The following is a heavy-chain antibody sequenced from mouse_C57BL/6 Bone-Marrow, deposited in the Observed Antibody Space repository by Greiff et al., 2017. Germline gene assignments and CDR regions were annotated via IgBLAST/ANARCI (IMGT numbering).Heavy chain of an antibody. CDR2: ISDGGSYT. V-gene: IGHV5-4*03. CDR1: GFTFSSYA. D-gene: IGHD2-5*01. Sequence: EVMLVESGGGLVKPGGSLKLSCAASGFTFSSYAMSWVRQTPEKRLEWVATISDGGSYTYYPDNVKGRFTISRDNAKNNLYLQMSHLKSEDTAMYYCARKGSNSAWFAYWGQGTLVTVSA. J-gene: IGHJ3*01. CDR3: ARKGSNSAWFAY.